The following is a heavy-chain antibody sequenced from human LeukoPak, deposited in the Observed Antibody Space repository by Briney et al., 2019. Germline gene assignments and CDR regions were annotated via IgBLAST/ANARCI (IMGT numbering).Heavy chain of an antibody. D-gene: IGHD1-1*01. V-gene: IGHV1-46*01. J-gene: IGHJ6*02. CDR2: INPSGGST. Sequence: GASVQVSCKASGYTFTSYYMHWVRQAPGQGLEWMGIINPSGGSTSYAQKFQGRVTITRDTSTSTVYMELSSLRSEDTAVYYCARDNWNDNGMDVWGQGTTVTVSS. CDR1: GYTFTSYY. CDR3: ARDNWNDNGMDV.